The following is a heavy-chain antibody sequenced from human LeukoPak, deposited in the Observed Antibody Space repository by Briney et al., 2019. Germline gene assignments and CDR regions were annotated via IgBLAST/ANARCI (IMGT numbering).Heavy chain of an antibody. J-gene: IGHJ4*02. CDR1: GGSISSYY. V-gene: IGHV4-34*01. CDR2: INHSGST. Sequence: SETLSLTCTVSGGSISSYYWSWIRQPPGKGLEWLGEINHSGSTNYNPSLKSRVTISVDTSKNQFSLKLSSVTAADTAVYYCARGPSKVAGNFDYWGQGTLVTVSS. D-gene: IGHD6-19*01. CDR3: ARGPSKVAGNFDY.